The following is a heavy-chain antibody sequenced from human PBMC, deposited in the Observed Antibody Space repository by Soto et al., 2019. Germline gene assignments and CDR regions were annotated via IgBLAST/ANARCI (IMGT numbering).Heavy chain of an antibody. V-gene: IGHV4-31*03. CDR1: GGAINSGNHY. CDR3: ARDILTGRMGMGV. D-gene: IGHD3-9*01. Sequence: LSLTCSVSGGAINSGNHYWSWIRQHPGKGLEWIGYIYSSGSTFCNPSLRSRVTISLDTSKKEFSLKSSSVTAADTAVYYCARDILTGRMGMGVWGQGTTVTVSS. J-gene: IGHJ6*02. CDR2: IYSSGST.